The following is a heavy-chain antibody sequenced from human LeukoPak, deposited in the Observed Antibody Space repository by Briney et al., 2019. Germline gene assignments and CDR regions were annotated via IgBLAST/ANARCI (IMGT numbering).Heavy chain of an antibody. CDR2: IYYSGRT. CDR1: GDSISNHY. D-gene: IGHD1-26*01. V-gene: IGHV4-59*11. CDR3: ASNLSGSYYNWFDP. Sequence: PSETLSLTCTVSGDSISNHYWSWIRQPPGKGLEWIGYIYYSGRTNYNPSLKSRVTISVDTSKNQFSLKLSSVTAADTAVYYCASNLSGSYYNWFDPWGQGTLVTVSS. J-gene: IGHJ5*02.